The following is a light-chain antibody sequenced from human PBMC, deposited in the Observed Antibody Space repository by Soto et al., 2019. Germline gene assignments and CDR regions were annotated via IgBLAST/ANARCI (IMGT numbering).Light chain of an antibody. Sequence: QSALTQPPSASGSPGQSVTISCTGTSSDVGGYDYVSWYQQLPGKAPKLVIYEVNKRPSGVPERFSGSKSGNTASLTVSGLQAEDEADFYCSSYAGDIPYIFGTGTKVTVL. CDR3: SSYAGDIPYI. V-gene: IGLV2-8*01. CDR2: EVN. J-gene: IGLJ1*01. CDR1: SSDVGGYDY.